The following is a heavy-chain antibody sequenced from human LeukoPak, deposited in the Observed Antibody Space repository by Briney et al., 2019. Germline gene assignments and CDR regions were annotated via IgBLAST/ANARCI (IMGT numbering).Heavy chain of an antibody. V-gene: IGHV4-59*08. CDR1: GGSISSYY. D-gene: IGHD4-23*01. CDR2: IYYSGST. J-gene: IGHJ4*02. CDR3: ARRADYGGNMDY. Sequence: PSETLSLTCTVSGGSISSYYWSWIRQPPGKGLEWIGYIYYSGSTNYSPSLKSRVTISVDTSKNQFSLKLSSVTAADTAVYYCARRADYGGNMDYWGQGTLVTVPS.